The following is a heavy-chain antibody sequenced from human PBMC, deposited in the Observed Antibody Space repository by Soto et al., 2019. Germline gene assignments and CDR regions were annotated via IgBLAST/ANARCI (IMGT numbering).Heavy chain of an antibody. D-gene: IGHD6-13*01. CDR3: ARDHRIAAADKSVAFWFDP. J-gene: IGHJ5*02. CDR1: GFTFSSYA. Sequence: QVQLVESGGGVVQPGRSLRLSCAASGFTFSSYAMHWVRQAPGKVLEWVSVISYDGSNKYYADSVKGRFTISRDNSKNTLYLQMSSLRAEDTAVYYCARDHRIAAADKSVAFWFDPWGQGTLVTVSS. CDR2: ISYDGSNK. V-gene: IGHV3-30-3*01.